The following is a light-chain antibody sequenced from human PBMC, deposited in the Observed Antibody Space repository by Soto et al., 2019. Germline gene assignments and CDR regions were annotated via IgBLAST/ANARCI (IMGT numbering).Light chain of an antibody. CDR3: CSYAGSYTHVV. CDR2: DVS. CDR1: GSDVGGYNY. J-gene: IGLJ2*01. V-gene: IGLV2-11*01. Sequence: QSALTQPRSVSGSPGQSVTISCTGTGSDVGGYNYVSWYQQHPGKAPKLKIYDVSKRPSGVPDRFSGSKSGNTASLTISGLQAEDDADYYCCSYAGSYTHVVFGGGTKLTAL.